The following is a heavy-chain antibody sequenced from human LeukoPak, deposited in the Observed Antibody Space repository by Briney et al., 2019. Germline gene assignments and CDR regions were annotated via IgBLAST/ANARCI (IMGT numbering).Heavy chain of an antibody. CDR2: IYYSGST. Sequence: SETLSLTCTVSGGSISSSSYYWGWIRQPPGKGLEWIGSIYYSGSTYYNPSLKSRVTISVDTSKNQFSLKLSSVTAADTAVYYCAAREVRYCSSTSCLPFGYWGQGTLVTVSS. CDR1: GGSISSSSYY. V-gene: IGHV4-39*07. D-gene: IGHD2-2*01. J-gene: IGHJ4*02. CDR3: AAREVRYCSSTSCLPFGY.